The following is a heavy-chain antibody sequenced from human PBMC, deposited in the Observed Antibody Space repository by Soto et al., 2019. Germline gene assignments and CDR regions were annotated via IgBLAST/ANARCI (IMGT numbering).Heavy chain of an antibody. CDR3: ARGRGNWTTVVTPEADGMDV. D-gene: IGHD4-17*01. Sequence: QVQLVQSGAEVKKPGSSVKVSCKASGGTFSSYAISWVRQAPGQGLEWMGGIIPIFGTANYAQKFQGRVTITADESTSTAYMELSSLRSEDTAVYYCARGRGNWTTVVTPEADGMDVWGQGTTVTVSS. V-gene: IGHV1-69*12. CDR2: IIPIFGTA. J-gene: IGHJ6*02. CDR1: GGTFSSYA.